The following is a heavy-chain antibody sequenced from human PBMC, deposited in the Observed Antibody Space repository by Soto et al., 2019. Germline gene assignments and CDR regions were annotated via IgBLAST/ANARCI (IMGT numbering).Heavy chain of an antibody. CDR2: TYYRSRWYS. D-gene: IGHD2-15*01. CDR3: ARSEEDSDYYYYGLDV. CDR1: GDSVSSSSVA. Sequence: QTLSLTCVISGDSVSSSSVAWNWVRQSPSRGLEWLGRTYYRSRWYSDFAVSVRGRIVINADTSKNQFSLQLNSVTPEGTAVYFCARSEEDSDYYYYGLDVWGQGTTVTVSS. J-gene: IGHJ6*02. V-gene: IGHV6-1*01.